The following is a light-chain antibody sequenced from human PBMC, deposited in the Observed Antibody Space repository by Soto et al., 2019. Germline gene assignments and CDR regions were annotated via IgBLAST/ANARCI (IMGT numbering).Light chain of an antibody. J-gene: IGKJ1*01. CDR3: HQYGSSPRT. CDR1: QSVSSNF. V-gene: IGKV3-20*01. Sequence: EIVLTQSPGTLSLSPGDRATLSCRASQSVSSNFLAWYQQKPGQAPRLLIYGASIRATGIPDRFSGSGSGTDFTLTISTLEPEDFAIYFCHQYGSSPRTFGQGTKVEIK. CDR2: GAS.